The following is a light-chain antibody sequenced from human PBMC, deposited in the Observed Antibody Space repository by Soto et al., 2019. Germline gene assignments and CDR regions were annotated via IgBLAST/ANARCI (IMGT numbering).Light chain of an antibody. CDR1: SSDVRGSNS. CDR2: DVF. Sequence: QSALTQPPSVSASRGQSVTISCTGTSSDVRGSNSVSWYQQHPGKAPILIIFDVFKRPSGVSDRFSASKSGNTASLTISGLQDEDEADYSCSSYITSAIVVFGGGTKLTVL. CDR3: SSYITSAIVV. J-gene: IGLJ2*01. V-gene: IGLV2-14*01.